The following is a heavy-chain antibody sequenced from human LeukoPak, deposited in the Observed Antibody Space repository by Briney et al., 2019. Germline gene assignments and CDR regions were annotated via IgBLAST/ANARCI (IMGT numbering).Heavy chain of an antibody. CDR1: GGSISSSSHY. J-gene: IGHJ4*02. V-gene: IGHV4-39*07. CDR3: ARGRPDFWTNFYTYFLDS. Sequence: SETLSLTCTVSGGSISSSSHYWGWIRQPPEKGLEWIGSIYYSGSTYSNPSLKSRVIISADTSKNQFSLKVSSVTAADTAIYYCARGRPDFWTNFYTYFLDSWGQGTLVTVSS. CDR2: IYYSGST. D-gene: IGHD3/OR15-3a*01.